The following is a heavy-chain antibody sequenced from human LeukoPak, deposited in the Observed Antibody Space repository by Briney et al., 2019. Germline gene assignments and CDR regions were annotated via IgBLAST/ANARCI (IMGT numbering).Heavy chain of an antibody. D-gene: IGHD6-19*01. CDR3: ARGGSSGSGYYGMDV. V-gene: IGHV3-23*01. Sequence: GGSLRLSCAASGFTFSSYAMSWVRQAPGKGLEWVSAISGSGGSTYYADSVKGRFTISRDNSKNTLYLQMNSLRAEDTAVYYCARGGSSGSGYYGMDVWGQGTTVTVSS. CDR2: ISGSGGST. J-gene: IGHJ6*02. CDR1: GFTFSSYA.